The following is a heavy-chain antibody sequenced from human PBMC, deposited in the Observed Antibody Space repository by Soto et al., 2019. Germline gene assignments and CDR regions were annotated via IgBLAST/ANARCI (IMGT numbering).Heavy chain of an antibody. V-gene: IGHV3-33*01. Sequence: QVQLVETGGGVVQPGRSLRLSCAASGFTFSSYGMHWVRQAPGKGLEWVAVIWYDGSNKYYADSVKGRFTISRDNSKNTLYLQMNSLRAEDRAVYYCARRIAAAGYGMDVWGQGTTVTVSS. CDR2: IWYDGSNK. D-gene: IGHD6-13*01. CDR1: GFTFSSYG. J-gene: IGHJ6*02. CDR3: ARRIAAAGYGMDV.